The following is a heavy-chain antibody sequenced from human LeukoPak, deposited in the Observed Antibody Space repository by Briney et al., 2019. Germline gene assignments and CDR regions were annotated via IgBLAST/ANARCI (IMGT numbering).Heavy chain of an antibody. Sequence: ASVKVSCKASGYTFTSYGISWVRQAPGQGLEWMGWISAYNGNTNYAQKLQGRVTMTTDTSTSTAYMELRSLRSDDTAVYYCARVLMRLDYYDSSGYDRGFDPWGQGTLVTVSS. CDR1: GYTFTSYG. V-gene: IGHV1-18*01. CDR2: ISAYNGNT. J-gene: IGHJ5*02. CDR3: ARVLMRLDYYDSSGYDRGFDP. D-gene: IGHD3-22*01.